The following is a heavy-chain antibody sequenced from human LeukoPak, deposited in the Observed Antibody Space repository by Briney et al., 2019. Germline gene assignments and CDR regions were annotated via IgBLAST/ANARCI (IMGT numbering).Heavy chain of an antibody. CDR3: ARDLAAAGLPGGY. V-gene: IGHV1-2*06. Sequence: GASVTVSCKASGYTFTGYYMRWVRQAPGQGLEWMGRINPNSGGTNYEQKFQGRVTMTRDTSISTAYMELSRLRSDDTAVYYCARDLAAAGLPGGYWGQGTLVTVSS. J-gene: IGHJ4*02. D-gene: IGHD6-13*01. CDR2: INPNSGGT. CDR1: GYTFTGYY.